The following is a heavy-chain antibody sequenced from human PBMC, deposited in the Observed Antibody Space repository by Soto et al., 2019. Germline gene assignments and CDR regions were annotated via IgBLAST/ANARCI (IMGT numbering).Heavy chain of an antibody. J-gene: IGHJ5*02. CDR3: ARAGHSSSSEGANWFDP. Sequence: LSLTCTVSGGSISSGGYYWSWIRQHPGKGLEWIGYIYYSGSTYYNPSLKSRVTISVDTSKNQFSLNLSSVTAADTAVYYCARAGHSSSSEGANWFDPWGQGTLVTVSS. CDR1: GGSISSGGYY. D-gene: IGHD6-6*01. V-gene: IGHV4-31*03. CDR2: IYYSGST.